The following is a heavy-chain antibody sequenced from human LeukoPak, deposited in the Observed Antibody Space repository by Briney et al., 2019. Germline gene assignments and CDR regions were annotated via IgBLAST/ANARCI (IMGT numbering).Heavy chain of an antibody. V-gene: IGHV4-34*01. Sequence: SETLSLTCAVYSTSFNDYYWSRLRQSPGKGLEWIGEVDHRGIINYNPSLKSRITISADTSKSHFSLNLTSVTAADTAVYYCARRQLWLLWYFDYWGQGTPVTVSS. CDR3: ARRQLWLLWYFDY. D-gene: IGHD5-18*01. CDR1: STSFNDYY. CDR2: VDHRGII. J-gene: IGHJ4*02.